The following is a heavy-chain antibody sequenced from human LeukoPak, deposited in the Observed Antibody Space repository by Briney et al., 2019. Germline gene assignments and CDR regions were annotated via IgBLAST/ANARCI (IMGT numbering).Heavy chain of an antibody. D-gene: IGHD3-10*01. Sequence: GGSLRLSCAASGFTFRSYSMNWVRHAPGKWLEWVSSINSDSNYIYYADSVQGRFTISRDNAKNSLYLQMNSLRAKDTAVYYCAVAYYYGSGDAFDIWGQGTKVTVSS. V-gene: IGHV3-21*01. CDR2: INSDSNYI. J-gene: IGHJ3*02. CDR3: AVAYYYGSGDAFDI. CDR1: GFTFRSYS.